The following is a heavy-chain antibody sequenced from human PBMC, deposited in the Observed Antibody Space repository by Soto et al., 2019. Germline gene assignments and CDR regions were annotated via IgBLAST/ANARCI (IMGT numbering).Heavy chain of an antibody. CDR2: IIPIFGTA. D-gene: IGHD2-8*01. J-gene: IGHJ6*02. CDR3: AIDPFCINGVCYQYYYYGMDV. Sequence: QVQLVQSGAEVKKPGSSVKVSCKASGGTFSSYAISWVRQAPGQGLEWMGGIIPIFGTANYAQKFQGIVTITADESTSTAYMEMSSLRSEDTAVYYCAIDPFCINGVCYQYYYYGMDVWGQGTTVTVSS. CDR1: GGTFSSYA. V-gene: IGHV1-69*01.